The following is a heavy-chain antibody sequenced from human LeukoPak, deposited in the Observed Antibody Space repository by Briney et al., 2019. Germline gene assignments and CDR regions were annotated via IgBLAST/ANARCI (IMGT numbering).Heavy chain of an antibody. V-gene: IGHV3-21*01. CDR1: GFTFSRYS. J-gene: IGHJ4*02. Sequence: PGGSLRLSCAASGFTFSRYSMHWVRQAPGKGLEWVSSITSSSENIYYADSLKGRFTISRDDAKNSLYLQINSLRAEDTAVYYCTRGRIVGASTSFDSWGQGTLVTVSS. CDR3: TRGRIVGASTSFDS. D-gene: IGHD1-26*01. CDR2: ITSSSENI.